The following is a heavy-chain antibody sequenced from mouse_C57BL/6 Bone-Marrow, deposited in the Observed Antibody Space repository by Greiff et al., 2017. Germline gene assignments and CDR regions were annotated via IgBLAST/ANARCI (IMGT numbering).Heavy chain of an antibody. Sequence: QVQLQQPGAELVMPGASVKLSCKASGYTFTGYWMHWVKQRPGQGLEWIGEIDPSDSYTNYNQKFKGKSTLTVDKSSSTAYMQLSSLTSEDSAVYYCARPIYDGYPWYFDVWGTGTTVTVSS. D-gene: IGHD2-3*01. CDR2: IDPSDSYT. CDR1: GYTFTGYW. CDR3: ARPIYDGYPWYFDV. V-gene: IGHV1-69*01. J-gene: IGHJ1*03.